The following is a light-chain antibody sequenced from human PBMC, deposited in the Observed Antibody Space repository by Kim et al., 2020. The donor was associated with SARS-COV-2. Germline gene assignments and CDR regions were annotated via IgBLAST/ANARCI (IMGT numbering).Light chain of an antibody. Sequence: SYELTQPSSVSVSPGQTARITCSGDVLAKKYARGFQQKPGQAPVLVIYKDSERPSGIPERFSGSSSGTTVTLTISGAQVEDEADYYCYSAADNNGV. V-gene: IGLV3-27*01. CDR1: VLAKKY. J-gene: IGLJ3*02. CDR3: YSAADNNGV. CDR2: KDS.